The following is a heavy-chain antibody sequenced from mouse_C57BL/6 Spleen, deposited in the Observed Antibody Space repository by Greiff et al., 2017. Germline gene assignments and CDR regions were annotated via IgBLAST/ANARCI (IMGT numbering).Heavy chain of an antibody. Sequence: VQLKQSGPELVKPGASVKIPCKASGYTFTDYNMDWVKQSHGKSLEWIGDINPNNGGTIYNQKFKGKATLTVDKSSSTAYMELRSLTSEDTAVYYCARLAYSNYEDYYAMDYWGQGTSVTVSS. V-gene: IGHV1-18*01. CDR2: INPNNGGT. CDR1: GYTFTDYN. CDR3: ARLAYSNYEDYYAMDY. J-gene: IGHJ4*01. D-gene: IGHD2-5*01.